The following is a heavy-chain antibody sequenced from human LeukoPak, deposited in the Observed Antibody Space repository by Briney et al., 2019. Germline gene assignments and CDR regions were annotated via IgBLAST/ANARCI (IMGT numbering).Heavy chain of an antibody. Sequence: GGSLRLSCAASGFTFSSYAMSWVRQAPGKGLEWVSAISGSGGSTYYADSVKGRFTISRDNSKNTLYLQMNSLRAEDTAVYYCARATIVLQSRGAFDIWGQGTMVTVSS. CDR1: GFTFSSYA. CDR3: ARATIVLQSRGAFDI. D-gene: IGHD2/OR15-2a*01. V-gene: IGHV3-23*01. J-gene: IGHJ3*02. CDR2: ISGSGGST.